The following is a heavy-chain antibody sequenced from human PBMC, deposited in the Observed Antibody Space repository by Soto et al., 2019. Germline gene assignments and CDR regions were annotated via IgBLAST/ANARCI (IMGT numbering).Heavy chain of an antibody. CDR2: SSNSGTFS. CDR1: GFTFGDYY. Sequence: GGSLRLSCEGSGFTFGDYYISWIRQAPGKGLEWISYSSNSGTFSRYADSVKGRFSISRDNTKNLLYLQTNSLRAEDTAVYYCARSGDNYNRLDYWGQGTPVTVSS. D-gene: IGHD1-1*01. CDR3: ARSGDNYNRLDY. V-gene: IGHV3-11*06. J-gene: IGHJ4*02.